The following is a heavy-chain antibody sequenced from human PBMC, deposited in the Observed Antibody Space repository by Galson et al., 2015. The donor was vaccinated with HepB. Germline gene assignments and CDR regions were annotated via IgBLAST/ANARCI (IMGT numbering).Heavy chain of an antibody. D-gene: IGHD3-16*02. J-gene: IGHJ6*02. CDR3: AKDHEVTIRGVIGFYGMDV. Sequence: SLRLSCAASGFTFSSYGMHWVRQAPGKGLEWVAVISYDGSNKYYADSVKGRFTISRDNSKNTLYLQMNSLRVEDTAVYYCAKDHEVTIRGVIGFYGMDVWGQGTTVTVSS. CDR1: GFTFSSYG. V-gene: IGHV3-30*18. CDR2: ISYDGSNK.